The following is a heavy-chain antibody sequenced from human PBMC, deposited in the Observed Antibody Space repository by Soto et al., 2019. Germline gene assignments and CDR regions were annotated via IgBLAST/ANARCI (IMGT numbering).Heavy chain of an antibody. V-gene: IGHV3-48*02. J-gene: IGHJ6*02. CDR2: ISKSMSTI. D-gene: IGHD3-10*01. CDR1: QFYFSRYN. Sequence: EVQLVESGGGVVQPGGSLTLSCAASQFYFSRYNMHWVRQAPGRGLEWVAYISKSMSTIHYAASVKGRFTISRDNANDSLFLQMNALRDDDSAVYYCGREEGFGSGRVPLYGVDIWGQGTTVIVSS. CDR3: GREEGFGSGRVPLYGVDI.